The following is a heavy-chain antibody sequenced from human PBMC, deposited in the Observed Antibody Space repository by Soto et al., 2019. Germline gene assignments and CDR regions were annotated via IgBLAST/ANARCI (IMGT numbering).Heavy chain of an antibody. CDR3: ARGYSSGWSIDWFDP. J-gene: IGHJ5*02. CDR2: ISAYNGNT. Sequence: ASVKVSCKASGYTFTSYGISWVRQAPGQGLEWMGWISAYNGNTNYAQKLQGRVTMTTDTSTSTAYMALRSLSSDATAVSYCARGYSSGWSIDWFDPWDQGTLVTVSS. V-gene: IGHV1-18*04. D-gene: IGHD6-19*01. CDR1: GYTFTSYG.